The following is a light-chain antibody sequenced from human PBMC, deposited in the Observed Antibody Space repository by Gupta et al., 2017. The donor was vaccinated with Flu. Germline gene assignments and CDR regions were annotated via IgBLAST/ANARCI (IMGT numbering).Light chain of an antibody. J-gene: IGKJ4*01. CDR2: AAS. CDR3: QQSYSTPRT. CDR1: QSISSI. V-gene: IGKV1-39*01. Sequence: DIQTTQSPSSLSASVGDRVTITCRASQSISSILNLYQQKPGKAPKLLIYAASSLQSGVPSRFSGSGSVTDFTLTIISLQPEDFATYYCQQSYSTPRTFGGGTKVEIK.